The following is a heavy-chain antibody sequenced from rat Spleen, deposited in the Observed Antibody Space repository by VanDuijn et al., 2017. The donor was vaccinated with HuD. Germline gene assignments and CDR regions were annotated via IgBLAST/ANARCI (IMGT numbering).Heavy chain of an antibody. CDR2: ISYDGSRT. CDR1: GFTFSDFY. J-gene: IGHJ4*01. D-gene: IGHD1-6*01. CDR3: TRAIYTTDYYYAKGYYVMDA. V-gene: IGHV5-29*01. Sequence: EVQLVESDGGLVQPGRSLKLSCATSGFTFSDFYMAWVRQAPTKGLEWVATISYDGSRTYYRDSVKGRFTISRDNGKSTLSLQMNILRSEDTATYYCTRAIYTTDYYYAKGYYVMDAWGQGTSVTVSS.